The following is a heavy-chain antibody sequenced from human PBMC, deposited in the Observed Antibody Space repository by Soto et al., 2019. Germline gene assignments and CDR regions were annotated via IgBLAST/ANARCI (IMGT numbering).Heavy chain of an antibody. Sequence: SETLSLTCTVSGGSVSNSNYYWGWIRQSPGKGLEWIGCVYYRGSSYSKSSVKSRVTISVDTSKNQFSLTLTSVTAADTAVYYCARQGSYWGQGALVTVSS. V-gene: IGHV4-39*01. J-gene: IGHJ4*02. CDR2: VYYRGSS. CDR3: ARQGSY. CDR1: GGSVSNSNYY.